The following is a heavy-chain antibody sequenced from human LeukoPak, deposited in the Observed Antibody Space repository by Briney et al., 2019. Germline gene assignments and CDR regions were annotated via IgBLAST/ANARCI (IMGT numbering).Heavy chain of an antibody. D-gene: IGHD2-2*01. CDR3: ARGRYCDSTSCQRFDS. V-gene: IGHV5-51*01. Sequence: GESLKISCKGAGYTFTGYWVAWVRQMPGKGLKWMGIIYPGNSETRYSPSVQGQVTISVDNSITTAYLQWSSLEASDTAMYYCARGRYCDSTSCQRFDSWGQGTLVTVSS. CDR2: IYPGNSET. J-gene: IGHJ4*02. CDR1: GYTFTGYW.